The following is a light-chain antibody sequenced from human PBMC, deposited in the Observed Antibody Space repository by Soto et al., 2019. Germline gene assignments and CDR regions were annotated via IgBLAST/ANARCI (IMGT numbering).Light chain of an antibody. CDR1: QSIRNF. J-gene: IGKJ1*01. Sequence: DIQMTQSPSSLSASVGDRVTITCRASQSIRNFLNWYQQKPGKAPKVLIYAASSLRSGVPSRFSGSGSGTDFTLTISSLQPEDSATYYCQQSYSTPTFGQGTKV. CDR2: AAS. V-gene: IGKV1-39*01. CDR3: QQSYSTPT.